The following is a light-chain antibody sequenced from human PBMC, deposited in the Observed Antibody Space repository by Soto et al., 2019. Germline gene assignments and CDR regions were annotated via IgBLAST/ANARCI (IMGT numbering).Light chain of an antibody. CDR3: SSYAGSNNFGVYV. Sequence: QSVLTQPPSASGSPGQSVTIPCTGTSSDVGGYNYVSWYQQHPGKAPKLMIYEVSKRPSGVPDRFSGSKSGNTASLTVSGLQAEDEADYYCSSYAGSNNFGVYVFGTGTKVTVL. J-gene: IGLJ1*01. CDR1: SSDVGGYNY. CDR2: EVS. V-gene: IGLV2-8*01.